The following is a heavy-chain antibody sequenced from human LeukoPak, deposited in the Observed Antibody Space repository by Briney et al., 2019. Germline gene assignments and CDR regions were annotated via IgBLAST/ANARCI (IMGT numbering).Heavy chain of an antibody. CDR1: GFTFSSYA. V-gene: IGHV3-23*01. J-gene: IGHJ4*02. D-gene: IGHD3-3*01. CDR2: ISGSGGST. Sequence: GGSLRLSCAASGFTFSSYAMSWLRQAPGKGLEWVSAISGSGGSTYYADSVKGRFTISRDNSKNTLYLQMNSLRAEDTAVYYCAKLLGYQFWSGYYTSYFDYWGQGTLVTVSS. CDR3: AKLLGYQFWSGYYTSYFDY.